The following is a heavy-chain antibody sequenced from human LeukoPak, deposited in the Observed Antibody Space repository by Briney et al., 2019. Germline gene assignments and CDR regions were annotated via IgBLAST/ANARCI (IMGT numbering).Heavy chain of an antibody. CDR2: IRSKADGEPT. D-gene: IGHD3-3*01. Sequence: GGSLRLSCAASGFTFDDYGMSWVRQAPGKGLEWVGRIRSKADGEPTDYAAPVKGRFTISRDDSKHMLYLQMNSLKIEDTAVYYCTADVLDRNFWSGGGWFDPWGQGSLVTVSS. CDR3: TADVLDRNFWSGGGWFDP. J-gene: IGHJ5*02. CDR1: GFTFDDYG. V-gene: IGHV3-15*01.